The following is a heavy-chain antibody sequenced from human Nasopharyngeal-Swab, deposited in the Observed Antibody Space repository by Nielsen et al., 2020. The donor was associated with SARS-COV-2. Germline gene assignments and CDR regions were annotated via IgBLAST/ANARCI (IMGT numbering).Heavy chain of an antibody. V-gene: IGHV3-11*04. J-gene: IGHJ4*02. D-gene: IGHD7-27*01. Sequence: GGSLRLSCAASGFTFSDYYMSWIRQAPGKGLEYISYISGSGGTIYYGDSMKGRFTISRDNAKNSLYLQMNSLRAEDTAVYYCARGRANWDFDYWGQGTLVTVSS. CDR1: GFTFSDYY. CDR3: ARGRANWDFDY. CDR2: ISGSGGTI.